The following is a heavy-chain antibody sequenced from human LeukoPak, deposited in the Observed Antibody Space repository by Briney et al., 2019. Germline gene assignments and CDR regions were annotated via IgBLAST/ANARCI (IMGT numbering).Heavy chain of an antibody. CDR1: GFTFSSYG. Sequence: PPGGSLRLSCAASGFTFSSYGMHWVRQAPGKGLEWVAVISYDGSNKYYADSVKGRFTISRDNSENTLYLQMNSLRAEDTAVYYCAKSYGDYALDYWGQGTLVTVSS. CDR2: ISYDGSNK. V-gene: IGHV3-30*18. D-gene: IGHD4-17*01. J-gene: IGHJ4*02. CDR3: AKSYGDYALDY.